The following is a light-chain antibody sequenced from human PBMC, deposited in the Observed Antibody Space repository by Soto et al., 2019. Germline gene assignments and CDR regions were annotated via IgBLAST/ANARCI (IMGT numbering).Light chain of an antibody. Sequence: DIQMTQSPSTLSASVGDRVTITCRDRQTISSWLAWYQQKPGKAPKLLIYKASSLESGVPSRFSGSGSGTEFTLTISSLQPDGFATYYCQQYNSYSLTFGQGTKVEIK. V-gene: IGKV1-5*03. J-gene: IGKJ1*01. CDR2: KAS. CDR1: QTISSW. CDR3: QQYNSYSLT.